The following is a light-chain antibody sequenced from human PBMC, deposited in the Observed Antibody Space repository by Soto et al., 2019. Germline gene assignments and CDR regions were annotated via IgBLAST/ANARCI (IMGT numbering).Light chain of an antibody. CDR1: QSVSSN. J-gene: IGKJ5*01. Sequence: EMVLTQCPGTLCLSPGERATLSCRASQSVSSNLAWSQHRPAEAPSLLIYGASSRATGVPDRFSGGGSGTDFTLTISSLQPEDFAVYYCQQYNNWPPITFGQGTRLEIK. CDR2: GAS. V-gene: IGKV3D-15*01. CDR3: QQYNNWPPIT.